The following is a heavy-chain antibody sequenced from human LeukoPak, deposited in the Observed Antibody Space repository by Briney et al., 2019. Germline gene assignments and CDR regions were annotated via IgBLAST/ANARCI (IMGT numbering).Heavy chain of an antibody. D-gene: IGHD3-22*01. J-gene: IGHJ3*02. V-gene: IGHV1-69*06. CDR1: GGTFSSYA. CDR2: IIPIFGTA. CDR3: ARDQGEYYYDSSGSDDAFDI. Sequence: SVKVSCKASGGTFSSYAISWVRQAPGQGLEWMGGIIPIFGTANYAQKFQGRVTITADKSTSTAYMELSSLRSEDTAVYYCARDQGEYYYDSSGSDDAFDIWGQGTMVTVSS.